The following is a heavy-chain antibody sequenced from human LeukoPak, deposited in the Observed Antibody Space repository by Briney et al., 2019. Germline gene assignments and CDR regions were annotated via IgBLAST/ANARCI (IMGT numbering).Heavy chain of an antibody. CDR2: ISAYNGNT. D-gene: IGHD3-22*01. CDR1: GYTFTSYG. Sequence: ASVKVSCTASGYTFTSYGISWVRQAPGQGLEWMGWISAYNGNTNYAQKLQGRVTMTTDTSTSTAYMELRSLRSDDTAVYYCARFYDSSGYYLNNYYYYMDVWGKGTTVTVSS. J-gene: IGHJ6*03. CDR3: ARFYDSSGYYLNNYYYYMDV. V-gene: IGHV1-18*01.